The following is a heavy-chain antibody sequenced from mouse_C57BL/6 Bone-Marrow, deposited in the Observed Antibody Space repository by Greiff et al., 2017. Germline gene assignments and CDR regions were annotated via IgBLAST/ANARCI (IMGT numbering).Heavy chain of an antibody. V-gene: IGHV5-6*01. CDR3: ARRGTSWYFDV. CDR1: GFTFSSYG. CDR2: ISSGGSYT. J-gene: IGHJ1*03. D-gene: IGHD3-3*01. Sequence: EVQRVESGGDLVKPGGSLKLSCAASGFTFSSYGMSWVRQTPDKRLEWVATISSGGSYTYYPDNVKGRFTISRDNAKNTLYLQMSSLKSEDTAMYYCARRGTSWYFDVWGTGTTVTVSS.